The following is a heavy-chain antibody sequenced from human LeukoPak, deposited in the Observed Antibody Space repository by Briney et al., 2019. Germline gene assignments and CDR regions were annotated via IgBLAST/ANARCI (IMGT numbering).Heavy chain of an antibody. Sequence: SETLSLTCAVSGGSISSGGYSWSWIRQPPGKGLEWIGYIYHSGSTYYNPSLKSRVTISVDRSKNQFSLKLSSVTAADTAVYYCASKTGSSGWDYYFDYWGQGTLVTVSS. CDR2: IYHSGST. V-gene: IGHV4-30-2*01. J-gene: IGHJ4*02. CDR3: ASKTGSSGWDYYFDY. D-gene: IGHD6-19*01. CDR1: GGSISSGGYS.